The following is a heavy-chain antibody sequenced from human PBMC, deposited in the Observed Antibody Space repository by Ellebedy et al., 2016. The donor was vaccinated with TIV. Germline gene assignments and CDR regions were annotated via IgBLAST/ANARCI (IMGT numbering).Heavy chain of an antibody. D-gene: IGHD1-7*01. CDR2: ISTNGVTA. Sequence: GESLKISCSAPGFTFSTYSIHWVRQAPGEGLEYVSTISTNGVTAYYADSVRARFILSRDNSRNSVYVQMSSLRAEDTAVYYCAKLPVAYNWNYADDYWGQGTLVTVSS. J-gene: IGHJ4*02. CDR3: AKLPVAYNWNYADDY. V-gene: IGHV3-64*05. CDR1: GFTFSTYS.